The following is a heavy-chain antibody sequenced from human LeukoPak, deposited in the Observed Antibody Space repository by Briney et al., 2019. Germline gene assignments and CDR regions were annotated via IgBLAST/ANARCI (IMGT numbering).Heavy chain of an antibody. CDR1: GFTFSSYG. Sequence: GGSLRLSCAASGFTFSSYGMHWVRQAPGKGLEWVSAISGSGGSTYYADSVKGRFTISRDNSKNTLYLQMNSLRAEDTAVYYCAKDFHDSSGYWVEGYFDYWGQGTLVTVSS. J-gene: IGHJ4*02. V-gene: IGHV3-23*01. CDR3: AKDFHDSSGYWVEGYFDY. CDR2: ISGSGGST. D-gene: IGHD3-22*01.